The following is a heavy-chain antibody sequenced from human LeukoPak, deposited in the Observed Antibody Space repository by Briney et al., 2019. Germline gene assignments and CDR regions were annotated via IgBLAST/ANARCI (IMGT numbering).Heavy chain of an antibody. V-gene: IGHV3-23*01. CDR2: ISGSGGST. CDR1: GFTFSSYA. CDR3: ASYTEIPVFDY. Sequence: GGSLRLSCAASGFTFSSYAMSWVRQAPGKGLEWVSAISGSGGSTYYADSVKGRFTISRDNAKNSLYLQMNSLRAEDTAVYYCASYTEIPVFDYWGQGTLVTVSS. J-gene: IGHJ4*02. D-gene: IGHD5-18*01.